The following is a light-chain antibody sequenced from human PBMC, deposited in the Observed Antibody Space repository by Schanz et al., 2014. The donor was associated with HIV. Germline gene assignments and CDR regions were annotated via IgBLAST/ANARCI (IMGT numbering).Light chain of an antibody. CDR1: NSNIAFNY. V-gene: IGLV1-51*01. J-gene: IGLJ1*01. Sequence: QSVLTQPPSVSAAPGQSVIISCSGSNSNIAFNYVSWYQQVPGRAPRLLIYDNDKHSSGVPDRFSGSKSGTSATLVITRLQTGDEADYYCGTWDTSLGAYVFGSGTKLTVL. CDR3: GTWDTSLGAYV. CDR2: DND.